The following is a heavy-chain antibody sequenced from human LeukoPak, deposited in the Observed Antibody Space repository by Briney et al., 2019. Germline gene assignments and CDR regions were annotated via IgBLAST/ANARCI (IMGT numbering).Heavy chain of an antibody. CDR2: IVVGSGNT. Sequence: SVKVSCKASGFTFTSSAMQWVRQARGQRLERIGWIVVGSGNTNYAQKFQERVTITRDMSTSTAYMELSSLRSEDTAVYYCVASYSSSSSPGYWGQGTLVTVSS. CDR1: GFTFTSSA. CDR3: VASYSSSSSPGY. J-gene: IGHJ4*02. D-gene: IGHD6-6*01. V-gene: IGHV1-58*02.